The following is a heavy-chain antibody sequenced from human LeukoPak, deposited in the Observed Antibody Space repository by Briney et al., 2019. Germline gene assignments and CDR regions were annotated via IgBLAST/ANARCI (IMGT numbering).Heavy chain of an antibody. CDR2: ISSSSSYI. J-gene: IGHJ4*02. Sequence: GGSLRLSCAASGFTFSSYSMNWVRQAPGKGLEWVSSISSSSSYIYYADSVKGRFTISRDNAKNSLYLQMNSLRAEDTAVYYCARDGEQWLVLDYWGQGTLVTVSS. CDR1: GFTFSSYS. CDR3: ARDGEQWLVLDY. V-gene: IGHV3-21*01. D-gene: IGHD6-19*01.